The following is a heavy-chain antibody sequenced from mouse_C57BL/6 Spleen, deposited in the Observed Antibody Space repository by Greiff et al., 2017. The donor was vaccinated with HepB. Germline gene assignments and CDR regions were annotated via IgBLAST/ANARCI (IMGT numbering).Heavy chain of an antibody. D-gene: IGHD2-2*01. J-gene: IGHJ2*01. CDR1: GFTFSNYW. V-gene: IGHV6-3*01. CDR3: TKGGLRRDFDY. Sequence: EVKLMESGGGLVQPGGSMKLSCVASGFTFSNYWMNWVRQSPEKGLEWVAQIRLKSDNYATHYAESVKGRFTISRDDSKSSVYLQMNNLRAEDTGIYYCTKGGLRRDFDYWGQGTTLTVSS. CDR2: IRLKSDNYAT.